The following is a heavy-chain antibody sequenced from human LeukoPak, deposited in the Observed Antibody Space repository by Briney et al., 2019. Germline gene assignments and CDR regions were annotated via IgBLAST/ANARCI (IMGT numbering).Heavy chain of an antibody. CDR1: GFTFSSYA. D-gene: IGHD3-10*01. Sequence: PGRSLRLSCAASGFTFSSYAMRWVRQAPGKGLEWVAVISYDGSNKYYADSVKGRFTISRDNSKNTLYLQMNSLRAEDTAVYYCAGVLLWFGELWAFDIWGQGTMVTVSS. CDR2: ISYDGSNK. J-gene: IGHJ3*02. CDR3: AGVLLWFGELWAFDI. V-gene: IGHV3-30-3*01.